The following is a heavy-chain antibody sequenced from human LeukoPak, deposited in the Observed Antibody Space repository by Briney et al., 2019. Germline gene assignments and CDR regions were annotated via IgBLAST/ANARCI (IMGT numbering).Heavy chain of an antibody. CDR1: GFTFSDHY. D-gene: IGHD3-22*01. CDR2: ITHTGTNV. CDR3: ARDGATSGYYTFFDY. J-gene: IGHJ4*02. Sequence: GGALILSCAASGFTFSDHYMGWIRQAPGKGLEGDSYITHTGTNVYYADSVKGRFTSSRDNAKNSLFLQMNRLRDDDTALYYCARDGATSGYYTFFDYWGQGTLVTVSS. V-gene: IGHV3-11*01.